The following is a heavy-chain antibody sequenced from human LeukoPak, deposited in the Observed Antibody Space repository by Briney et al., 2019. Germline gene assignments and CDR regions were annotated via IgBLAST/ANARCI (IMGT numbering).Heavy chain of an antibody. D-gene: IGHD3-3*01. J-gene: IGHJ5*02. CDR3: ARRPPIRCFDP. CDR2: INHSGST. V-gene: IGHV4-34*01. CDR1: GGSFSGYY. Sequence: SETLSLTCAVYGGSFSGYYWSWIRQPPGKGLEWIGEINHSGSTNYNPSLKSRVTISVDTSKNQFSLKLSSVTAADTAVYYCARRPPIRCFDPWGQGTLVTVSS.